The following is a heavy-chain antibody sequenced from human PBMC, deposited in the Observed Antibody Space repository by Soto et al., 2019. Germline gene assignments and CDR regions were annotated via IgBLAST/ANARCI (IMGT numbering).Heavy chain of an antibody. CDR2: IVPLFGTA. J-gene: IGHJ5*02. Sequence: QVQLVQSGAEVKEPGSSVNVSCKTSGGTFGNTAVTWVRQVPGQGLEWIGGIVPLFGTANYAQKFRGRVMITADGSTSTAYMDLSSLRSDDTAIYYCARDGDPGYSFWSGPLGGGRFDPWGQGTLVTVSS. CDR1: GGTFGNTA. V-gene: IGHV1-69*12. D-gene: IGHD3-3*01. CDR3: ARDGDPGYSFWSGPLGGGRFDP.